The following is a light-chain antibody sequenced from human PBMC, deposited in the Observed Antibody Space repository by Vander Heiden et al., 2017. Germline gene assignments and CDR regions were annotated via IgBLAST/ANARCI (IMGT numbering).Light chain of an antibody. V-gene: IGKV1-39*01. CDR1: LNINSY. J-gene: IGKJ1*01. CDR3: QQTYTTPRT. Sequence: DIQMTQSPSSLSESVGDRVTITCRASLNINSYLNWYQLKPGRAPTLLIYGTSSLQSGVPSRFSGSGSGTEFSLTISSLQPEDSSTYYCQQTYTTPRTFGQGTKVEIK. CDR2: GTS.